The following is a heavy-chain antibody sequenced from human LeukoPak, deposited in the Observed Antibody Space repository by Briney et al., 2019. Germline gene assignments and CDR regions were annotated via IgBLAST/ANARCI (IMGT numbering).Heavy chain of an antibody. CDR3: AREARSSYDSSGYYPYYFDY. V-gene: IGHV3-48*04. D-gene: IGHD3-22*01. CDR2: ISSSSSTI. J-gene: IGHJ4*02. CDR1: GFTFSSYS. Sequence: GGSLRLSCAASGFTFSSYSMNWVRQAPGKGLEWVSYISSSSSTIYYADSVKGRFTISRDNAKNSLYLQMNSLRAEDTAVYYCAREARSSYDSSGYYPYYFDYWGQGTLVTVSS.